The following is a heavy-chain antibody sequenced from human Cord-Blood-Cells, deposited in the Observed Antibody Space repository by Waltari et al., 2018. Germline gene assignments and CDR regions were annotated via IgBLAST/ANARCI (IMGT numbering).Heavy chain of an antibody. CDR2: ISSSSSTI. V-gene: IGHV3-48*01. D-gene: IGHD6-6*01. Sequence: EVQLVESGGGLVQPGGSLRLSCAASGFTFSSYSMNWVRQAPGKGLEWVSYISSSSSTIYYADAVKGRFTISRDNAKNSLYLQMNSLRAEDTAVYYCARLDRRGQLGGSYYYGMDVWGQGTTVTVSS. CDR3: ARLDRRGQLGGSYYYGMDV. CDR1: GFTFSSYS. J-gene: IGHJ6*02.